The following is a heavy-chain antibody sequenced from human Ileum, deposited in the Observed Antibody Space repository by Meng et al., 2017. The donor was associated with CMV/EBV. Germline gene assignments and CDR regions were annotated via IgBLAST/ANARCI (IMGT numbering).Heavy chain of an antibody. Sequence: VQLVQAVTEGKKPGASVTVSCKSSGYTFIDHGIVWVRQAPGQGLEWMGWISPYNGNTDSAQKVQGRVTMTTDTSTSTAYMELRSLGSDDTAVYYCARVGGGDYFDHWGQGTLVTVSS. CDR1: GYTFIDHG. J-gene: IGHJ4*02. D-gene: IGHD3-16*01. CDR3: ARVGGGDYFDH. CDR2: ISPYNGNT. V-gene: IGHV1-18*01.